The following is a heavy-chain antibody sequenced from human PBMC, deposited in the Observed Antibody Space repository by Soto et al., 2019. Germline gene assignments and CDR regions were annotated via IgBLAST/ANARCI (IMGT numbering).Heavy chain of an antibody. Sequence: QVQLVQSGAEVKKPGASVKVSCKASGYTFTSYDINWVRQATGQGLEWMGWMNPNSGNTGYAQKCQXXVXMXTNTSISTAYMELSSLRSEDTAVYYCARVKLPGMDVWGQGTTVTVSS. V-gene: IGHV1-8*01. J-gene: IGHJ6*02. CDR3: ARVKLPGMDV. D-gene: IGHD2-15*01. CDR2: MNPNSGNT. CDR1: GYTFTSYD.